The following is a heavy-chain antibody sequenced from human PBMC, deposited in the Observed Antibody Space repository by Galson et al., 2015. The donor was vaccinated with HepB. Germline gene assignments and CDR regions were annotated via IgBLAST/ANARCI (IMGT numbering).Heavy chain of an antibody. J-gene: IGHJ4*02. Sequence: SVKVSCKASGYTFNKYAMNWVRQAPGQGLEWMGQINTNTGNPTYAQDFTGRFVFSLDTSVSTAYLQISSLKAEDTAVYYCARVDGSGYYYVDYWGQGTLVTVSS. CDR3: ARVDGSGYYYVDY. CDR2: INTNTGNP. CDR1: GYTFNKYA. D-gene: IGHD3-22*01. V-gene: IGHV7-4-1*02.